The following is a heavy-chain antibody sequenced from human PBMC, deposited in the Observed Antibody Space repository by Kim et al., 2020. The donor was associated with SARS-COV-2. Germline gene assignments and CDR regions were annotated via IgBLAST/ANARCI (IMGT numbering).Heavy chain of an antibody. CDR3: ARDIFIVVVPAGSFDY. V-gene: IGHV4-38-2*02. CDR2: IYHSGST. J-gene: IGHJ4*02. Sequence: SETLSLTCTVSGYSISSGYYWGWIRQPPGKGLEWIGSIYHSGSTYYNPSLKSRVTISVDTSKNQFSLKLSSVTAADTAVYYCARDIFIVVVPAGSFDYWGQGTLVTVSS. D-gene: IGHD2-2*01. CDR1: GYSISSGYY.